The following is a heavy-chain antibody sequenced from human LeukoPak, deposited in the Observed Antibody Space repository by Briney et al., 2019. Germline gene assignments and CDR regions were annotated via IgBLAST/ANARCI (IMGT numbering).Heavy chain of an antibody. J-gene: IGHJ4*02. D-gene: IGHD6-13*01. Sequence: GGSLRLSCAASGFTFSSYGMYWVRQAPGKGLEWVAVISYHGSNKYYADSVKGRFTISRDNSKNTLYLQMNSLRAEDTAVYYCARDAVYSSSWQYYWGQGTLVTVSS. CDR2: ISYHGSNK. CDR3: ARDAVYSSSWQYY. CDR1: GFTFSSYG. V-gene: IGHV3-30*03.